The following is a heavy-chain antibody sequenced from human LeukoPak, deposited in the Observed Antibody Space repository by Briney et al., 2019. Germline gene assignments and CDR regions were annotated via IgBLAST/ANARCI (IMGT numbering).Heavy chain of an antibody. D-gene: IGHD3-3*01. CDR3: ARGPSKRRFLEMKDY. J-gene: IGHJ4*02. Sequence: PSETLSLTCAVYGGSFSGYYWSWIRQPPGKGLEWIGEINHSGSTNYNPSLKSRVTISVDTSKNQFSLKLSSVTAADTAVYNCARGPSKRRFLEMKDYWGQGTLVTVSS. CDR2: INHSGST. V-gene: IGHV4-34*01. CDR1: GGSFSGYY.